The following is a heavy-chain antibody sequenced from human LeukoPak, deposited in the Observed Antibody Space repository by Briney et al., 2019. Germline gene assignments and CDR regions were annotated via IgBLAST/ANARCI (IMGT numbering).Heavy chain of an antibody. J-gene: IGHJ4*02. V-gene: IGHV3-74*01. CDR3: ARVLYNWNDVIDY. CDR2: ISSEGSTT. Sequence: GGSLRLSCAASGFTFSSYWMHWVRQAPGKGLVGVSRISSEGSTTSYADSVKGRFTISRDNAKNTLYLQMNSLRAEDTAVYYCARVLYNWNDVIDYWGQGTLVTVSS. D-gene: IGHD1-20*01. CDR1: GFTFSSYW.